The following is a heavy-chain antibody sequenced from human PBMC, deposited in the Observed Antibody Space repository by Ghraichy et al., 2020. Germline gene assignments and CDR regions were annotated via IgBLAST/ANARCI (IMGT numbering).Heavy chain of an antibody. CDR3: ARVGDSSSSLVRPGKYGMDV. CDR1: GFTVSSNY. D-gene: IGHD6-6*01. Sequence: GGSLRLSCAASGFTVSSNYMSWVRQAPGKGLEWVSVIYSGGSTYYADSVKGRFTISRDNSKNTLYLQMNSLRAEDTAVYYCARVGDSSSSLVRPGKYGMDVWGQGTTVTVSS. V-gene: IGHV3-53*01. CDR2: IYSGGST. J-gene: IGHJ6*02.